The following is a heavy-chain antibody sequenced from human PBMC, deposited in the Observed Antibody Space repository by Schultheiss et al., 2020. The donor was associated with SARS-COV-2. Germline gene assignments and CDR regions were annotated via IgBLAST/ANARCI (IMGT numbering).Heavy chain of an antibody. CDR1: GGSISSYY. CDR2: INHSGST. CDR3: ARLEVAGMDDAFDI. D-gene: IGHD6-19*01. Sequence: SETLSLTCTVSGGSISSYYWSWIRQPPGKGLEWIGEINHSGSTNYNPSLKSRVTISVDTSKNQFSLKLSSVTAADTAVYYCARLEVAGMDDAFDIWGQGTMVTVSS. J-gene: IGHJ3*02. V-gene: IGHV4-34*01.